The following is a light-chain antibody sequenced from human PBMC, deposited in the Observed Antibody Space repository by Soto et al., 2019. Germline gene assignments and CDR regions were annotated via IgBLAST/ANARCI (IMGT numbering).Light chain of an antibody. CDR3: LSHTTRRIYV. CDR1: NSDIGAYDY. CDR2: KVN. J-gene: IGLJ1*01. Sequence: VLTQTSSVSGSPGQSFTISCSGTNSDIGAYDYVSWYQQHPGKPPKLIIYKVNNRPSGVSFRFSGSKSANTASLTISGLQTEAEADYYCLSHTTRRIYVFGPGTTVTVL. V-gene: IGLV2-14*03.